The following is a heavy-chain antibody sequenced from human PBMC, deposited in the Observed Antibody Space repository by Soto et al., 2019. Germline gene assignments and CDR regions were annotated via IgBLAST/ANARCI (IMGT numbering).Heavy chain of an antibody. Sequence: SETLSLTCTVSGGSISSYYWSWIRQPPGKGLEWIGYIYSSGSTNYNPSLKSRVTISVDTSKNLFSLILSSVTAADTAVYYCARAAAAGRGRYYYYGMDVRGQGTTVTVSS. CDR1: GGSISSYY. CDR2: IYSSGST. V-gene: IGHV4-59*01. D-gene: IGHD6-13*01. J-gene: IGHJ6*02. CDR3: ARAAAAGRGRYYYYGMDV.